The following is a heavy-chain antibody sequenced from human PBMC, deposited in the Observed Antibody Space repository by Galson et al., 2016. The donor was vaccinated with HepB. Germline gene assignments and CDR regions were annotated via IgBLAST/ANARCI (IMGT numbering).Heavy chain of an antibody. CDR3: ARGHYDSAWGSYGRSEWDY. Sequence: SLTCGVSGGSLSGYYWSWIRQTPGKGLEWTGEINHSGRTNYNPSLKSRVTISGDTYKNQFSLKLSSVTAADTAVYYCARGHYDSAWGSYGRSEWDYWGQGTLVTVSS. D-gene: IGHD3-16*01. V-gene: IGHV4-34*01. CDR1: GGSLSGYY. J-gene: IGHJ4*02. CDR2: INHSGRT.